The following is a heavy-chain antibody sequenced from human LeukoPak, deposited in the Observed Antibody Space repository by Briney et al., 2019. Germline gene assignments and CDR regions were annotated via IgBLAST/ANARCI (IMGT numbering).Heavy chain of an antibody. V-gene: IGHV3-7*03. Sequence: GGSLRLSCAASGFTFSSYWMSWVRQPPGKDLEWVAKIKQDGSEKYYVDSVRGRFTISRDNAENSLYLQMNSLRAEDTAVYYCAKDLPLPLPTAGLNSSVFDYWGQGTLVTVSS. D-gene: IGHD2-21*02. CDR3: AKDLPLPLPTAGLNSSVFDY. CDR1: GFTFSSYW. CDR2: IKQDGSEK. J-gene: IGHJ4*02.